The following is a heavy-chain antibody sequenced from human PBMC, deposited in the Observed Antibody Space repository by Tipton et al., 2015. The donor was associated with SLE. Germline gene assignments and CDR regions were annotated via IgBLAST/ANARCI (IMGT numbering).Heavy chain of an antibody. D-gene: IGHD4-17*01. J-gene: IGHJ5*02. CDR3: ARDYGDYDGWFDP. CDR2: IYTSGST. V-gene: IGHV4-61*09. CDR1: GGSISSGSYY. Sequence: TLSLTCTVSGGSISSGSYYWSWIRQPAGKGLEWIGHIYTSGSTNYNPSLKSRVTISVDTSKNQFSLKLSSVTAADTAVYYCARDYGDYDGWFDPWGQGTLVTVSP.